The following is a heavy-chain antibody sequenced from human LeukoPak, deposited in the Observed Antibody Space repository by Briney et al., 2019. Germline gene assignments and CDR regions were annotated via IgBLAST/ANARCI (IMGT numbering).Heavy chain of an antibody. CDR2: IRNDGSDK. V-gene: IGHV3-30*02. J-gene: IGHJ4*02. CDR1: GFTFSSYG. CDR3: ARGNYYGSGSYYSY. D-gene: IGHD3-10*01. Sequence: GGSLRLSCAASGFTFSSYGMHWVRQAPGKGLEWVAFIRNDGSDKYYADSVKGRFTISRDYSKNTLYLQMNSLRAEDTAVYYCARGNYYGSGSYYSYWGQGTLVTVSS.